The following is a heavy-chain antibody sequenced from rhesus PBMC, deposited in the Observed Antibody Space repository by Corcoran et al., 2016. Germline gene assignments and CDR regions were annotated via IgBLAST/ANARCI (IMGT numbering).Heavy chain of an antibody. Sequence: QVQLQESGPGLVKPSETLSLTCAVSGASISSYWWSWIRQPPAKGLEWIGESNGKSGSTYDNPALMSRVTMSKDASKNQCSLKLSSVTAADTAVYYCARDGTAAAHNDAFDFWGQGLRVTVSS. CDR3: ARDGTAAAHNDAFDF. J-gene: IGHJ3*01. D-gene: IGHD6-31*01. CDR2: SNGKSGST. CDR1: GASISSYW. V-gene: IGHV4-80*01.